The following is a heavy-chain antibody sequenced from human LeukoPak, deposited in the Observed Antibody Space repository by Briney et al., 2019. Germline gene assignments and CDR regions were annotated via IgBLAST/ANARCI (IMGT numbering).Heavy chain of an antibody. Sequence: GSLRRSCAASGFTFRSYALTWVRQAPGEGLEWVSAISGSGGSTYYADSVKGRFTISRDNSKNTLYLQLNSLRAEDTAVYYCAKVRSMIVVVRDAFDIWGQGTMVTASS. V-gene: IGHV3-23*01. CDR2: ISGSGGST. J-gene: IGHJ3*02. CDR1: GFTFRSYA. D-gene: IGHD3-22*01. CDR3: AKVRSMIVVVRDAFDI.